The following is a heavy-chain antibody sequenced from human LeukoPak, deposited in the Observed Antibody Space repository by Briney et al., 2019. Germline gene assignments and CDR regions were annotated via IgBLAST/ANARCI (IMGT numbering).Heavy chain of an antibody. D-gene: IGHD5-24*01. CDR1: GFTFSSYS. Sequence: GGSLRLSCAASGFTFSSYSMNWVRQAPGKGLEWVSSISSSSSYIYYADSVKGRFTISRDNAKNSLYLQMNSLRAEDTAVYYCAGVREMATTHWGQGTLVTVSS. CDR3: AGVREMATTH. J-gene: IGHJ4*02. V-gene: IGHV3-21*01. CDR2: ISSSSSYI.